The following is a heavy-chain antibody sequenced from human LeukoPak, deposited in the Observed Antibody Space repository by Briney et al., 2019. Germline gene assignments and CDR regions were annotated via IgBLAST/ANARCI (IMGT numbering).Heavy chain of an antibody. V-gene: IGHV3-13*01. Sequence: GGSLRLSCAASGFTFSNYDMHWVRQVTGKGLEWVSATGTAGDTYYPGSVKGRFTISRENAKNSLYLQMNSLRAGDTAVYYCARGAGVTREIDYWGQGTLVTVSS. CDR2: TGTAGDT. CDR1: GFTFSNYD. CDR3: ARGAGVTREIDY. D-gene: IGHD6-19*01. J-gene: IGHJ4*02.